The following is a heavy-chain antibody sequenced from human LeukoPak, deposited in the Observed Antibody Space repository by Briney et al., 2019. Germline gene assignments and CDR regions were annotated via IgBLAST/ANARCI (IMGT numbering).Heavy chain of an antibody. J-gene: IGHJ4*02. CDR1: GGSFSGYY. CDR3: ARAPPGPWFISVQGYYFDY. Sequence: SETLSLTCAVYGGSFSGYYWSWIRQPPGKGLEWIGEINHSGSTNYNPSLMSRVTISVDTSKNQFSLKLSSVTAAGTAVYYCARAPPGPWFISVQGYYFDYWGQGTLVTVSS. V-gene: IGHV4-34*01. D-gene: IGHD3-10*01. CDR2: INHSGST.